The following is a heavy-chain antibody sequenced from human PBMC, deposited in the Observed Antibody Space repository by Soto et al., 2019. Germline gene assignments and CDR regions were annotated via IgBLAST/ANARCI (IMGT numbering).Heavy chain of an antibody. V-gene: IGHV4-34*01. CDR3: ASRGRYNWNYGWFDP. J-gene: IGHJ5*02. CDR2: INHSGST. CDR1: GGSFTGYY. Sequence: SGTLSVTCAVYGGSFTGYYWSWSRQPPGKGLGWIGEINHSGSTNYNPSLKSRVTISVDTSKNQFSLKLSSVTAADTAVYYCASRGRYNWNYGWFDPWGQGTLVTVS. D-gene: IGHD1-7*01.